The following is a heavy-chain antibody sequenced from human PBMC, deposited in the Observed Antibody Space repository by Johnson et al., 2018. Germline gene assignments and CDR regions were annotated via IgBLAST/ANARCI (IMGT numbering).Heavy chain of an antibody. V-gene: IGHV3-33*01. CDR3: ARDKGYCSDTSCQSQYRYYGMDV. J-gene: IGHJ6*02. Sequence: QVQLQESGGGVVQPETSRRLSCAASGFTFSSYGMQWVRQAPGKGLEGVAIIGFDGRNKYYADSVKGRFTISRDNSKSTLYLQMDSRRAEETAVYYCARDKGYCSDTSCQSQYRYYGMDVWGQGTTVTVSS. CDR2: IGFDGRNK. D-gene: IGHD2-2*01. CDR1: GFTFSSYG.